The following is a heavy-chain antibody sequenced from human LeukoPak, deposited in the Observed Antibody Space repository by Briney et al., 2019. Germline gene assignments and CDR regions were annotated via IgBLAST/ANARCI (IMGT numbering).Heavy chain of an antibody. D-gene: IGHD1-26*01. Sequence: PGGSLRLSCAASGFTFSDYGIHWVRQAPGKGLEWVAVISHDGTNKNYADSVKGRFTISRDNSKNTLYLQTNSLRAEDTAVYYCAKDYHFSGSNGPVHYWGQGTLVTVSS. V-gene: IGHV3-30*18. J-gene: IGHJ4*02. CDR1: GFTFSDYG. CDR3: AKDYHFSGSNGPVHY. CDR2: ISHDGTNK.